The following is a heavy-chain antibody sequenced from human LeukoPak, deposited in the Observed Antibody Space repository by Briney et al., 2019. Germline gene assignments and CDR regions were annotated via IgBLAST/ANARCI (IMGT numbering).Heavy chain of an antibody. CDR3: TRAYDFWSGYYNDY. CDR1: GFTFSGSA. CDR2: IRREANSYAT. V-gene: IGHV3-73*01. Sequence: GGSLRLSCAASGFTFSGSAMHWVRQASGKGLEWFGRIRREANSYATAYAASVKGRFTISRDDSKNTAYLQMNSLKTEDTAVYYCTRAYDFWSGYYNDYWGQGTLVTVSS. D-gene: IGHD3-3*01. J-gene: IGHJ4*02.